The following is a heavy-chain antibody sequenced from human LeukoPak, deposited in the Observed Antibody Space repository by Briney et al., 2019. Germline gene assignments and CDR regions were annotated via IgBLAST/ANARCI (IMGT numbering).Heavy chain of an antibody. CDR3: ARDRVLKSSSSNMDV. V-gene: IGHV3-7*01. CDR2: IKQDGSEK. CDR1: GCTFSSYW. D-gene: IGHD6-13*01. Sequence: GGSLSLSCAASGCTFSSYWVSCVRRARGKGVEWVANIKQDGSEKYYVDSVKGRFTISRDNPKNSLYLQMNRLRAEGTAVYYCARDRVLKSSSSNMDVWGKGTTVTVSS. J-gene: IGHJ6*03.